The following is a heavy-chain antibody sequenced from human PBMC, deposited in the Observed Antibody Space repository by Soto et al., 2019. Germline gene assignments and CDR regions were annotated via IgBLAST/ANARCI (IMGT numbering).Heavy chain of an antibody. CDR2: INHSGST. CDR1: GGSFSGYY. D-gene: IGHD1-7*01. CDR3: AREGILELRGNWFDP. V-gene: IGHV4-34*01. Sequence: SETLSLTCAVYGGSFSGYYWSWIRQPPGKGLEWIGEINHSGSTNYNPSLKSRVTISVDTSKNQFSLKLSSVTAADTAVYYCAREGILELRGNWFDPWGQGTLVTVSS. J-gene: IGHJ5*02.